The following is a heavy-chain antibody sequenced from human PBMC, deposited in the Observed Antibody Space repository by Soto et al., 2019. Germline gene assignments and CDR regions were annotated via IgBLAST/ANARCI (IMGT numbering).Heavy chain of an antibody. CDR3: AKVGHVVVVTATPDSSFDI. J-gene: IGHJ3*02. CDR1: GGTFINYA. Sequence: QVQLVQSGAEVGKPGSSVKVSCKASGGTFINYAITWVRQAPGEGLEWMGGIIPISGTANYAQRFQGRVTIPADKSTSTAYMELSSLRSEDTAMYYCAKVGHVVVVTATPDSSFDIWGQGTMVTVSS. D-gene: IGHD2-21*02. CDR2: IIPISGTA. V-gene: IGHV1-69*06.